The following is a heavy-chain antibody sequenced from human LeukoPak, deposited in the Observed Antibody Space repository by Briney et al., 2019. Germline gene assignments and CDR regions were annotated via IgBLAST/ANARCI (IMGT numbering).Heavy chain of an antibody. V-gene: IGHV3-53*01. J-gene: IGHJ4*02. Sequence: PGGSLRLSCAASGFTVSSNYMSWVRQAPGKGLEWVSVIYSDGSTYYADSVKGRFTISRDNSKNTLYLQMNSLRAEDTAVYYCARVGRVYSSSWYYFDYWGQGTLVTVSS. CDR2: IYSDGST. D-gene: IGHD6-13*01. CDR3: ARVGRVYSSSWYYFDY. CDR1: GFTVSSNY.